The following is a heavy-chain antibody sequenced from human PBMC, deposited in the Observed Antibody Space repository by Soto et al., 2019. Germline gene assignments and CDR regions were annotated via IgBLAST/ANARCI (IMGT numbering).Heavy chain of an antibody. Sequence: SETLSLTCAVSGGSFSGYYWSWIRQPPGKGLEWIGEINHSGSTNYNPSLKSRVTISVDTSKNQFSLKLSSVTAADTAVYYCARGPRFIAARPLDYYYYYYMDVWGKGTTVTVSS. V-gene: IGHV4-34*01. D-gene: IGHD6-6*01. J-gene: IGHJ6*03. CDR1: GGSFSGYY. CDR2: INHSGST. CDR3: ARGPRFIAARPLDYYYYYYMDV.